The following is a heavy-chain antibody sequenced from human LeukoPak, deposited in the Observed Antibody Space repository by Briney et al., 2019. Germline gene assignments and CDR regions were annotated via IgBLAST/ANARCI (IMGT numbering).Heavy chain of an antibody. V-gene: IGHV1-24*01. D-gene: IGHD5-24*01. CDR1: GYTLTELS. Sequence: ASVKVSCKVSGYTLTELSMHWVRQAPGKGLEWMGGFDPEDGETIYAQKFQGRVTMTEDTSTDTAYMELSSLRSGDTAVYYCATMVGRRRLQLSYYFDYWGQGTLVTVSS. CDR2: FDPEDGET. CDR3: ATMVGRRRLQLSYYFDY. J-gene: IGHJ4*02.